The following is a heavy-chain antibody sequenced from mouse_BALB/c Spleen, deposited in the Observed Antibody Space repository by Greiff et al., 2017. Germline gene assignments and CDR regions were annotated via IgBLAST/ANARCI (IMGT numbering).Heavy chain of an antibody. Sequence: QVQLKQSGPELVKPGASVKMSCKASGYTFTDYVISWVKQRTGQGLEWIGEIYPGSGSTYYNEKFKGKATLTADKSSNTAYMQLSSLTSEDSAVYFCARSGNYVAYWGQGTLVTVSA. CDR1: GYTFTDYV. V-gene: IGHV1-77*01. D-gene: IGHD2-1*01. J-gene: IGHJ3*01. CDR2: IYPGSGST. CDR3: ARSGNYVAY.